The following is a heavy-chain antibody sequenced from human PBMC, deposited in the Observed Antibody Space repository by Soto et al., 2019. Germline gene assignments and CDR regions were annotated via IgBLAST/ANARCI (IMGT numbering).Heavy chain of an antibody. V-gene: IGHV3-30-3*01. J-gene: IGHJ5*02. CDR1: GFTFSSYA. CDR2: ISDDGTKK. Sequence: QVQLVESGGGVVHPGKSLRLSCAGSGFTFSSYAFHWVRQAPGKGLEWVAVISDDGTKKYYADYVKGRFIISRHNYXDTXYLEXNSLXXXXXXXXXXXXXXXXXXXXXXXXXDTXWGQGTLVTVSS. CDR3: XXXXXXXXXXXXXXXDTX.